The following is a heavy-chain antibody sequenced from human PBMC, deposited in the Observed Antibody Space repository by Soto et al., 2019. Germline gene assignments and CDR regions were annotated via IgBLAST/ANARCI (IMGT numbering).Heavy chain of an antibody. Sequence: QVQLQESGPGLVKPSQTLSLTCTVSGGSISSGDYYWSWIRQPPGKGLEWIGYIYYSGSTYYNPSLKSRVTISVDTSKNQFSLKLSSVTAADTAVYYCARDRLEYDFGVTYGMDVWGQGTTVTVSS. J-gene: IGHJ6*02. D-gene: IGHD3-3*01. CDR3: ARDRLEYDFGVTYGMDV. V-gene: IGHV4-30-4*01. CDR1: GGSISSGDYY. CDR2: IYYSGST.